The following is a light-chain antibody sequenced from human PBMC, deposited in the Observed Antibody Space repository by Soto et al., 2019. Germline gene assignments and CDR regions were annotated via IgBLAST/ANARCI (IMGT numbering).Light chain of an antibody. CDR2: AAS. CDR3: QQLNSYPLT. Sequence: IQLTQSPSSLSASVGDRVTITCRASQGIGSYLAWYQQKPGRATNLLIYAASTLQSGVPSRFSGSGSGTDFTLTISSLQPEDSATYYCQQLNSYPLTFGGGTNVEIK. V-gene: IGKV1-9*01. CDR1: QGIGSY. J-gene: IGKJ4*01.